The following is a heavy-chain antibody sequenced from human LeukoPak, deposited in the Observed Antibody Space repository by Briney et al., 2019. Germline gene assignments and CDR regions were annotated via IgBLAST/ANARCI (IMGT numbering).Heavy chain of an antibody. CDR3: AEDRSYGTYYREH. Sequence: HPGGSLRLSCAASGFTFGSYAMSWVRQAPGRGLEWVSIISVSGGSTYYADSVKGRFAISRDNSKNTLYLQMNGLRAEDTAVYYRAEDRSYGTYYREHWGQGTLVTVSS. J-gene: IGHJ4*02. CDR2: ISVSGGST. V-gene: IGHV3-23*01. CDR1: GFTFGSYA. D-gene: IGHD1-26*01.